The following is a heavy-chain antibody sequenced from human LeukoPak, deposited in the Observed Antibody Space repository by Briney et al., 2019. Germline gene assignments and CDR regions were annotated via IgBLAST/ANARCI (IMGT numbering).Heavy chain of an antibody. Sequence: GASVKVSCKASGYTFTSYGISWVRQAPGQGLEWMGWISAYNGDTNYAQKLQGRVTMTTDTSTSTAYMELRSLRSDDTAVYYCARAVLLWFGDYYYYYMDVWGKGTTVTVSS. CDR1: GYTFTSYG. CDR3: ARAVLLWFGDYYYYYMDV. CDR2: ISAYNGDT. J-gene: IGHJ6*03. V-gene: IGHV1-18*01. D-gene: IGHD3-10*01.